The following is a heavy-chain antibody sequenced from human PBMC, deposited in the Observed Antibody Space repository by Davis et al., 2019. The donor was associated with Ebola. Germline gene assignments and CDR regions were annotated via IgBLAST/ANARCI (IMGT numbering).Heavy chain of an antibody. Sequence: PGGSLRLSCAASGFTFSSYWMSWVRQAPGKGLEWVANIKQDGSEKYYVDSVKGRFTISRDNAKNSLYLQMNSLRAEDTAVYYCARAVHKYSRDYYFDYWGQGTLVTVSS. CDR1: GFTFSSYW. CDR3: ARAVHKYSRDYYFDY. CDR2: IKQDGSEK. V-gene: IGHV3-7*04. D-gene: IGHD6-6*01. J-gene: IGHJ4*02.